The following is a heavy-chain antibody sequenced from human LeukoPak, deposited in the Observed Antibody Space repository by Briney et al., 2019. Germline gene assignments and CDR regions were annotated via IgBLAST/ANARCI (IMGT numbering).Heavy chain of an antibody. CDR1: GFSISSYY. V-gene: IGHV4-59*08. J-gene: IGHJ6*03. CDR2: IHHSGIT. Sequence: PSETLSLTCSVSGFSISSYYWSWIRQPPGKGLEWIGNIHHSGITNNSPSLKSRVTISVDTSKNRFSLSLSSLTAADTAMYFCARLGGYNWNPRHYYFYYMDVWGKGTTVTVSS. D-gene: IGHD1-20*01. CDR3: ARLGGYNWNPRHYYFYYMDV.